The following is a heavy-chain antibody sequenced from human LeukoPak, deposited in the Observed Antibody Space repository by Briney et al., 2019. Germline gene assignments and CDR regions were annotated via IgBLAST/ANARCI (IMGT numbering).Heavy chain of an antibody. CDR2: ISGSGGTT. Sequence: GGSLRLSCAAPGFAFSDYAMSWVRQAPGKGLEWVSTISGSGGTTYDADSMKGRFTISRDNAKNSLYLQMNSLRAEDTAVYYCARVTKGGSEGYGYFDYWGQGTLVTVSS. D-gene: IGHD1-26*01. V-gene: IGHV3-23*01. CDR1: GFAFSDYA. J-gene: IGHJ4*02. CDR3: ARVTKGGSEGYGYFDY.